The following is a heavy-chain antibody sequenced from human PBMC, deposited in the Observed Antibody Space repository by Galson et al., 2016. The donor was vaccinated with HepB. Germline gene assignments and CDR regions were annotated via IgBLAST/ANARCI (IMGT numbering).Heavy chain of an antibody. V-gene: IGHV3-23*01. Sequence: CAVSGFTLSTSSMSWVRQAPGKGLEWVSTISADASRRYYATSVKGRFTFSRDESKNTLFLQMNSLGVEDTAIYYCAKGGSYYPVWGQGTLVTVSS. J-gene: IGHJ4*02. CDR1: GFTLSTSS. CDR2: ISADASRR. D-gene: IGHD1-26*01. CDR3: AKGGSYYPV.